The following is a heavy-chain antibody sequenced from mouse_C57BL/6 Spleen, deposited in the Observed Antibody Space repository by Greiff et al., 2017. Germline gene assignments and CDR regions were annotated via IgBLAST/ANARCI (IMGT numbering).Heavy chain of an antibody. V-gene: IGHV3-6*01. CDR2: ISYDGSN. CDR1: GYSITSGYY. CDR3: AIDGGGYGDGWVAY. J-gene: IGHJ3*01. Sequence: EVKLEESGPGLVKPSQSLSLTCSVTGYSITSGYYWNWIRQFPGNKLEWMGYISYDGSNNYNPSLKNRISITRDTSTNQFFLKLNSVTTEDTATYYCAIDGGGYGDGWVAYWGQGTLVTVSA. D-gene: IGHD2-2*01.